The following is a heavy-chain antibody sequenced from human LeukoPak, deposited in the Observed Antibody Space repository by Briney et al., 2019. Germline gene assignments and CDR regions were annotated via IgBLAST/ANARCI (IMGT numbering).Heavy chain of an antibody. J-gene: IGHJ3*02. D-gene: IGHD1-1*01. V-gene: IGHV4-59*01. CDR1: GGSISSYY. CDR3: ARDSRTTTAFDI. CDR2: VYYSGST. Sequence: SETLSLTCNVSGGSISSYYWSWIRQPPGKGLEWIGYVYYSGSTIYNPSLKSRVTISVDTSKNQFSLKLSSVTAADTAVYHCARDSRTTTAFDIWGQGTMVTVSS.